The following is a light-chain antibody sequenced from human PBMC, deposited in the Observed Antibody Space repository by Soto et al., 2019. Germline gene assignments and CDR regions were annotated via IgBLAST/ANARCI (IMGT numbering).Light chain of an antibody. CDR1: QGVTAN. J-gene: IGKJ5*01. Sequence: EILMTQFPATLSVSPGERVTLSCRSGQGVTANFAWYQQKSGQSPRLLIYGASSRATGIADRFSGSGFGTDFTLTISRLEPEDFAVYYCQQYGSSPITFGQAT. CDR2: GAS. CDR3: QQYGSSPIT. V-gene: IGKV3-20*01.